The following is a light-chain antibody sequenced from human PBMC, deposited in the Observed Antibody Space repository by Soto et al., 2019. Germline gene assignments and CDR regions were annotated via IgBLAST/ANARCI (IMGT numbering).Light chain of an antibody. CDR1: SGSVSTSYY. CDR3: VLYMGSGISV. Sequence: QTVVTQEPSFSVSPGRTVTLTCGLSSGSVSTSYYPSWYQQTPGQAPRTLIYSTHTRSSGVPDRFSGSILGNKAALTITGAQADDESDYYCVLYMGSGISVFGGGTQLTVL. CDR2: STH. V-gene: IGLV8-61*01. J-gene: IGLJ2*01.